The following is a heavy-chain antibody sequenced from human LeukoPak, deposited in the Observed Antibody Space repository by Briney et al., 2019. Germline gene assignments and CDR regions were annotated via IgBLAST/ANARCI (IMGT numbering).Heavy chain of an antibody. Sequence: ASVKVSCKDSGYTFTSYGISWVRQAPGQGLEWMGWISAYNGNTNYAQKLQGRVTMTTDTSTSTAYMELRSLRSDDTAVYYCARDLGQRYCSSTSCYYYYYMDVWGKGTTVTISS. CDR1: GYTFTSYG. V-gene: IGHV1-18*01. CDR3: ARDLGQRYCSSTSCYYYYYMDV. CDR2: ISAYNGNT. D-gene: IGHD2-2*01. J-gene: IGHJ6*03.